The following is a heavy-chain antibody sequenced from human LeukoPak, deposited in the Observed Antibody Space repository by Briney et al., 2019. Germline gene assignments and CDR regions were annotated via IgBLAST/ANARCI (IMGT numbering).Heavy chain of an antibody. V-gene: IGHV1-2*02. Sequence: ASVTVSCKASGYTFTGYYMHWVRQAPGQGGEWMGWINPNSGGTNYAQKFQGRVTITRGTSISTAYMELSRLRSDDTAVYYCARSHYSGSYYVVDYWGQGTLVTVSS. D-gene: IGHD1-26*01. CDR1: GYTFTGYY. CDR2: INPNSGGT. CDR3: ARSHYSGSYYVVDY. J-gene: IGHJ4*02.